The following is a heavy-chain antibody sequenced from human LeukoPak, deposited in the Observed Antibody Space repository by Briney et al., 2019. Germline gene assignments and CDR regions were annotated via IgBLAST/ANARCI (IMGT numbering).Heavy chain of an antibody. CDR1: GGSFSGYY. J-gene: IGHJ6*03. D-gene: IGHD1-26*01. CDR3: ARLSVIVGAALEYYYYYMDV. CDR2: INRSGST. V-gene: IGHV4-34*01. Sequence: SETLSLTCAVYGGSFSGYYWSWIRQPPGKGLEWIGEINRSGSTNYNPSLKSRVTISADKSKNQVSLKLTSVTAADTAVYYCARLSVIVGAALEYYYYYMDVWGQGTTVTVSS.